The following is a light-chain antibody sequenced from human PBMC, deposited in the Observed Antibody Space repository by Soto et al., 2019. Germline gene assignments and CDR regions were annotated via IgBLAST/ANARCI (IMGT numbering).Light chain of an antibody. J-gene: IGKJ5*01. CDR3: QQYNNWPSIT. V-gene: IGKV3D-15*01. Sequence: EIVLTHSPGTLSLSPGERATFSCRAIQSVSSNYLAWYQQKPGQAPRLLIYGAFKRATGIPDRFSGSGSGTEFTLTISSLQSEDFAVYYCQQYNNWPSITFGQGTRLGI. CDR2: GAF. CDR1: QSVSSN.